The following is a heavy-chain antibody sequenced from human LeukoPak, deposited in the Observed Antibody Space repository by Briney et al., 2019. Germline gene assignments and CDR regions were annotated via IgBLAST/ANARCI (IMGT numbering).Heavy chain of an antibody. CDR3: ARAYDDYYYFWSGPSFDY. V-gene: IGHV1-2*02. CDR1: GYTFTGYY. D-gene: IGHD3-3*01. J-gene: IGHJ4*02. CDR2: INPNSGHT. Sequence: GASVKVSCKASGYTFTGYYMHWVRQAPGQGLEWMGWINPNSGHTNYAQKFQGRVTITRDTSISTAYMELSRLRSDDTAVYYCARAYDDYYYFWSGPSFDYWGQGSLVTVSS.